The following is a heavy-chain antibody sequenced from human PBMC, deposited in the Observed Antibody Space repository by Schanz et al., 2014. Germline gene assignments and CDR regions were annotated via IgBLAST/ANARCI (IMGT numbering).Heavy chain of an antibody. D-gene: IGHD2-8*01. J-gene: IGHJ4*02. CDR2: ISLSGDTT. V-gene: IGHV3-11*01. CDR3: ARESNGHVAD. CDR1: GFTFADYY. Sequence: QVQLLESGGGLFKPGGSLRLSCAGSGFTFADYYMTWIRQAPGKGLEWISYISLSGDTTRYADSVKGRFTVSRDNAKSSLYLQMNTLRDEDTAVYYCARESNGHVADWGQGTLVTVSS.